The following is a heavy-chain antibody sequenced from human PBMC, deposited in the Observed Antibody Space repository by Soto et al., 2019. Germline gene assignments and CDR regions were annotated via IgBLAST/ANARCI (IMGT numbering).Heavy chain of an antibody. D-gene: IGHD3-3*01. CDR3: ARDYDFWSGYYYFDY. Sequence: GASVKVSCKASGYTFTSYGISWVRQAPGQGLEWMGWISAYNGNTNYAQKLQGRVTMTTDTSTSTAYMELRSLRSDDTAVYYCARDYDFWSGYYYFDYWGQGTLVTVS. CDR2: ISAYNGNT. CDR1: GYTFTSYG. J-gene: IGHJ4*02. V-gene: IGHV1-18*01.